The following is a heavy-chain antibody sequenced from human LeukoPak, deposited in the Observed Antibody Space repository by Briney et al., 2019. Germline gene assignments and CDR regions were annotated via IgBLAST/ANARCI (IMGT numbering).Heavy chain of an antibody. V-gene: IGHV3-23*01. J-gene: IGHJ4*02. D-gene: IGHD1-14*01. Sequence: GGSLRLSCTDSRFSFRSHAGTCVPQAAGKGLQWVSSITGSGKDAYYADSVKGRVTISRENSNNTLFLQMDSPRAEDTAMSYCAKVRHHHLLLQHHFDYWGQGTLVTVSS. CDR2: ITGSGKDA. CDR3: AKVRHHHLLLQHHFDY. CDR1: RFSFRSHA.